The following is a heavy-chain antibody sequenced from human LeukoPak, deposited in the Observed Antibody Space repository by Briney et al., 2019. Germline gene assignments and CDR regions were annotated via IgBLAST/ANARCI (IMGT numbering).Heavy chain of an antibody. D-gene: IGHD7-27*01. J-gene: IGHJ3*02. CDR3: ATSGRTGPDAFDI. V-gene: IGHV4-59*08. CDR2: IYYSGST. Sequence: SETLSLTCTVSGGSISSYYWSWIRQPPGKGLEWIGYIYYSGSTNYNPSLKSRVIISVDTSKNQFSLKLSSVTAADTAVYYCATSGRTGPDAFDIWGQGTMVTVSS. CDR1: GGSISSYY.